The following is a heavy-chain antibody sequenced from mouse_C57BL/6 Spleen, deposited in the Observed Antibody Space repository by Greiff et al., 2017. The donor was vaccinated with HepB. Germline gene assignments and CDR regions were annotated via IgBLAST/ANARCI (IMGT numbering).Heavy chain of an antibody. CDR1: GYAFSSSW. V-gene: IGHV1-82*01. CDR2: IYPGDGDT. J-gene: IGHJ4*01. D-gene: IGHD4-1*01. CDR3: ARRITGRYAMDY. Sequence: QVQLQQSGPELVKPGASVKISCKASGYAFSSSWMNWVKQRPGKGLEWIGRIYPGDGDTNYNGKFKGKATLTADKSSSTAYMQLSSLTSEDSAVYVCARRITGRYAMDYWGQGTSVTVSS.